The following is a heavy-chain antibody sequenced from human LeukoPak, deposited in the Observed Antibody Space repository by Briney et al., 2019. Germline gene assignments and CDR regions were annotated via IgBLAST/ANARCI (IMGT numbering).Heavy chain of an antibody. CDR3: AKDGEWGYYDSSGYR. Sequence: PGGSLRLSCAASGFTFSSYAMHWVRQAPGKGLEWVAVISYDGSNKYYADSVKGRFTISRDNSKNTLYLQMNSLRAEDTAVYYCAKDGEWGYYDSSGYRWGQGTLVTVSS. CDR1: GFTFSSYA. V-gene: IGHV3-30-3*01. D-gene: IGHD3-22*01. CDR2: ISYDGSNK. J-gene: IGHJ4*02.